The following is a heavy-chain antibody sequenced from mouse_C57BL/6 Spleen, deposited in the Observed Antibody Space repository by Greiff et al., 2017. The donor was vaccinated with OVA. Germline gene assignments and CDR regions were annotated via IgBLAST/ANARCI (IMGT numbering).Heavy chain of an antibody. D-gene: IGHD1-1*01. J-gene: IGHJ2*01. CDR1: GYTFTSYW. V-gene: IGHV1-74*01. CDR3: ATPYYYGSSQYYFDY. CDR2: IHPSDSDT. Sequence: QVQLKQPGAELVKPGASVKVSCKASGYTFTSYWMHWVKQRPGQGLEWIGRIHPSDSDTNYNQKFKGKATLTVDKSSSTAYMQLSSLTSEDSAVYYCATPYYYGSSQYYFDYWGQGTTLTVSS.